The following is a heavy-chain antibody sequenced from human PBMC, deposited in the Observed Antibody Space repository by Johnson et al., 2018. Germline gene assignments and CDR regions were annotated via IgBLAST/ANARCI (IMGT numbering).Heavy chain of an antibody. CDR2: ISYDGNHK. D-gene: IGHD1-26*01. V-gene: IGHV3-30-3*01. Sequence: QVQLVQSGGGVVQPGRSLRVSCAASGFSFSTYTMHWVRQAPGKGLEWVAIISYDGNHKFSADSVKGRFTTSRDNSKNTLYLQMNSLSTDDTAVYYCAGSWPSGSYWLGAFDIWGQGTMVTVSS. J-gene: IGHJ3*02. CDR1: GFSFSTYT. CDR3: AGSWPSGSYWLGAFDI.